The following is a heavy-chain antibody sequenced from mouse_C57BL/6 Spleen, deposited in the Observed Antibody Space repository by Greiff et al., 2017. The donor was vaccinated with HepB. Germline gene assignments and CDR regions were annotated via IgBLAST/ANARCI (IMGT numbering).Heavy chain of an antibody. CDR3: ARDDDGSKAY. CDR2: SRNKANDYTT. CDR1: GFTFSDFY. J-gene: IGHJ3*01. V-gene: IGHV7-1*01. D-gene: IGHD2-3*01. Sequence: DVMLVESGGGLVQSGRSLRLSCATSGFTFSDFYMEWVRQAPGKGLEWIAASRNKANDYTTEYSASVKGRFIVSRDTSQSILYLQMNALRAEDTAIYYCARDDDGSKAYWGQGTLVTVSA.